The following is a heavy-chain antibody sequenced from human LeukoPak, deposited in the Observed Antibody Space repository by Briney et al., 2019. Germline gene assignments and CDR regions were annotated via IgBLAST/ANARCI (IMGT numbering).Heavy chain of an antibody. Sequence: GGSLRLSCAASGFTLSDYYMSWIRQAPGKGLEWVSYISSSGKTVYYADSVKGRFTIYRDNAKNSLYLQMNSMRAEDTAVYYCAREIASGNYWGQGTLVTVSS. CDR3: AREIASGNY. V-gene: IGHV3-11*01. CDR1: GFTLSDYY. CDR2: ISSSGKTV. D-gene: IGHD6-13*01. J-gene: IGHJ4*02.